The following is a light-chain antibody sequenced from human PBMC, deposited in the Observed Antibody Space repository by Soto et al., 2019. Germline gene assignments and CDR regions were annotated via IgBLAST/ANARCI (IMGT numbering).Light chain of an antibody. CDR2: AAS. CDR1: RTITMY. V-gene: IGKV1-39*01. J-gene: IGKJ1*01. CDR3: QQSYDMPWT. Sequence: DIQMTQSPASLSASLGDRVTITCRASRTITMYLNWYQQKSGQAPKLLINAASTLRSGVPSRFSGSGFGTDFTLTINSLQPEDFEGYHCQQSYDMPWTFGQGTKVDIK.